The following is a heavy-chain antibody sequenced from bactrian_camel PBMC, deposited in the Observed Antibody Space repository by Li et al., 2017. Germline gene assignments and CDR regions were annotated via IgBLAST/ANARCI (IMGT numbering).Heavy chain of an antibody. CDR2: IDLGDSRR. D-gene: IGHD6*01. CDR3: AADKSIGSWYCPFSRPFDT. CDR1: GYRVDRDGC. Sequence: VQLVESGGGSVETGGSLGLSCIASGYRVDRDGCMGWFHQLPGKFRIEEREGVAFIDLGDSRRGYADSVKGRFTISKDNAKKTLYLQMDSLKPEDTAMYFCAADKSIGSWYCPFSRPFDTRGQGTQVT. V-gene: IGHV3S26*01. J-gene: IGHJ6*01.